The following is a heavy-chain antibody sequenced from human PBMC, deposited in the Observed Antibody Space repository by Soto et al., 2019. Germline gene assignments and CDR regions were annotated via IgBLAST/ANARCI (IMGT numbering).Heavy chain of an antibody. Sequence: PSETLSLTCTVSGGSISSGGYYWSWIRQTPGKGLEWIGEIYHSGSTKYNPSLKSRVTISVDTSKNQFSLKLTSVTAADTAVYYCARDKITGLFDYWGQGTLVTVSS. D-gene: IGHD2-8*02. CDR1: GGSISSGGYY. CDR3: ARDKITGLFDY. CDR2: IYHSGST. J-gene: IGHJ4*02. V-gene: IGHV4-61*08.